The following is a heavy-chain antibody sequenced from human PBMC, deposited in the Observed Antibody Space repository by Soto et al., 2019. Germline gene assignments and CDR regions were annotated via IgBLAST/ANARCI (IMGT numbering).Heavy chain of an antibody. Sequence: SETQSLTCAVYGGFFSGYYGSWIRQPPGKGLEWIGEINHSGSTNYNPSLKSRVTISVDTSKNQFSLKLSSVTAADTAVYYCARGGRITMVRGVRKRNWFDPWGQGTLVTVSS. CDR2: INHSGST. CDR1: GGFFSGYY. V-gene: IGHV4-34*01. CDR3: ARGGRITMVRGVRKRNWFDP. J-gene: IGHJ5*02. D-gene: IGHD3-10*01.